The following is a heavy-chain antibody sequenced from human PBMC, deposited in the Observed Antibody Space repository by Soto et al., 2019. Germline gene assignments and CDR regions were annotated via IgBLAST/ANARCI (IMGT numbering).Heavy chain of an antibody. Sequence: QVQLVQSGAEVKKPGASVKVSCKASGYTFTSYGISWVRQAPGQGLEWMGWINPYNGNTNYAQNTQGRATMTTDTSTNTAYRELRSLRSDDTAVYYCARDWFGIDYWGQGTLVTVSS. CDR3: ARDWFGIDY. CDR2: INPYNGNT. J-gene: IGHJ4*02. V-gene: IGHV1-18*01. CDR1: GYTFTSYG. D-gene: IGHD3-16*01.